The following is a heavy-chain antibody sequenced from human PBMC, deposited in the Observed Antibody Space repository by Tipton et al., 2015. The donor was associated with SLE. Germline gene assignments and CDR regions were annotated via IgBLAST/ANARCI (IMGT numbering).Heavy chain of an antibody. CDR2: ISGSGGST. V-gene: IGHV3-23*01. D-gene: IGHD1-26*01. CDR1: GFTFSSYA. J-gene: IGHJ4*02. CDR3: AKDLAVDREWELLRY. Sequence: SLRLSCAASGFTFSSYAMSWVRQAPGKGLEWVSAISGSGGSTYYADSVKGRFTISRDNSKNTLYLQMNSLRAEDTAVYYCAKDLAVDREWELLRYWGQGTLVTVSS.